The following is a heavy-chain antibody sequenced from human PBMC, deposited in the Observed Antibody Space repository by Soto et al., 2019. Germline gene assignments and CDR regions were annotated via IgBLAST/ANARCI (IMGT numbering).Heavy chain of an antibody. CDR1: GGSFSGYY. CDR2: INHSGST. CDR3: ARTYDSSGYYFDY. Sequence: SETLSLTCAVYGGSFSGYYWSWIRQPPGKGLEWIGEINHSGSTNYNPSLKSRVTISVDTSKNQFSLKLSSVTAADTAVYYCARTYDSSGYYFDYWGQGILVTVS. D-gene: IGHD3-22*01. J-gene: IGHJ4*02. V-gene: IGHV4-34*01.